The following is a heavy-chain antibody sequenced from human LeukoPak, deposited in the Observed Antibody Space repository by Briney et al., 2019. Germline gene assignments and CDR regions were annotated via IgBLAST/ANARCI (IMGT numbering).Heavy chain of an antibody. CDR1: GFTFSSYS. J-gene: IGHJ4*02. V-gene: IGHV3-21*01. D-gene: IGHD3-16*01. CDR2: ISSSSSYI. CDR3: ARDGGPFSAYYFDY. Sequence: PGGSLRLSCAASGFTFSSYSMNWVRQAPGKGLEWVSSISSSSSYIYYADSVKGRFTISRDNAKNSLYLQMNSLRAEDTAVYYCARDGGPFSAYYFDYWGQGTLVTVSS.